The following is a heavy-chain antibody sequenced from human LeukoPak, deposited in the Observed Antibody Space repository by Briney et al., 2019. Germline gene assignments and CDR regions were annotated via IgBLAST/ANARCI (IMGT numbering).Heavy chain of an antibody. V-gene: IGHV4-59*01. CDR2: IYYSGST. D-gene: IGHD1-26*01. CDR3: ARDFPYSGSEGDAFDI. Sequence: RTSETLSLTCTVSGGSISSYYWSWIRQPPGKGLEWIGYIYYSGSTNYNPSLKSRVTISVDTSKNQFPLKLSSVTAADTAVYYCARDFPYSGSEGDAFDIWGQGTMVTVSS. J-gene: IGHJ3*02. CDR1: GGSISSYY.